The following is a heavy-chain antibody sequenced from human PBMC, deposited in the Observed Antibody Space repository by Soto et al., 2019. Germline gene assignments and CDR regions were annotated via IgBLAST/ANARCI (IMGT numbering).Heavy chain of an antibody. J-gene: IGHJ4*01. CDR1: GFSFSSYG. CDR2: ICYDGSNK. D-gene: IGHD1-26*01. V-gene: IGHV3-33*01. Sequence: QVQLVESGGGVVQPGRSLRLSCAASGFSFSSYGMHWVRQAPGKGLEWVAIICYDGSNKYYADSVKGRFTISRDNSENTLYLQMNSLRAEDTAVYYCARGDGGSYPYFDYWGQGTLVTVSS. CDR3: ARGDGGSYPYFDY.